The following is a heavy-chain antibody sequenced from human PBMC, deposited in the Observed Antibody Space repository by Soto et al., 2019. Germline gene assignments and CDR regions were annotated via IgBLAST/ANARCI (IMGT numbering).Heavy chain of an antibody. D-gene: IGHD6-19*01. V-gene: IGHV1-18*04. CDR1: GYTFTSYG. J-gene: IGHJ4*02. CDR3: AGGRGSGRYIDY. Sequence: ASVKVSCKASGYTFTSYGISWVRQAPGQGLEWMGWISAYNGNTNYAQKLQGRVTMTTYTSTSTAYMGLRSLTSDDTSVYYWAGGRGSGRYIDYWGQGTLVTVSS. CDR2: ISAYNGNT.